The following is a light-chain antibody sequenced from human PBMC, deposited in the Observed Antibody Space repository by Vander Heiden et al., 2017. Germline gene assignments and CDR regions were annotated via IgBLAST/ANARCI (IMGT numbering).Light chain of an antibody. CDR3: QQRTNWLSWT. CDR1: QSLSSD. J-gene: IGKJ1*01. CDR2: NTS. V-gene: IGKV3-11*01. Sequence: DIVLTQSPDTLSLSPGDRATLSCRASQSLSSDLAWYQQKPGQAPRLLIQNTSKRATGIPARFSGRGSGTDFTLTISSLEPEDFAVYYCQQRTNWLSWTFGQGTKVEIK.